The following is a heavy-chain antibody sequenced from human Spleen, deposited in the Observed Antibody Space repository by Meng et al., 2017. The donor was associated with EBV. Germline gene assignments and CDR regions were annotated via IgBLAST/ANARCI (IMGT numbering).Heavy chain of an antibody. CDR2: IYYSGDT. J-gene: IGHJ4*02. CDR3: VREVRSGSYFNDY. Sequence: QVLPQESGPGMVKSSETLSLTCTVSGASVSSNTYYWSWIRQPPGKRLEWIGNIYYSGDTKYHPSLESRVTISLHTSKNQFSLRLTSVTAADTAVYYCVREVRSGSYFNDYWGQGTLVTVSS. V-gene: IGHV4-61*01. D-gene: IGHD1-26*01. CDR1: GASVSSNTYY.